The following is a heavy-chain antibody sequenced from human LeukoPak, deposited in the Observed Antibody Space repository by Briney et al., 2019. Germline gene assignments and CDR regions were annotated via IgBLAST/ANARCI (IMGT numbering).Heavy chain of an antibody. V-gene: IGHV3-53*01. D-gene: IGHD6-6*01. CDR1: GFTVSSNY. Sequence: GGSLRLSCAASGFTVSSNYMSWVRQAPGKGLEWVSVIYSGGSTYYADSVKGRFTISRDNSKSTLYLQMNSLRAEDTAVYYCARSARPSRLGYWGQGTLVTVSS. CDR3: ARSARPSRLGY. CDR2: IYSGGST. J-gene: IGHJ4*02.